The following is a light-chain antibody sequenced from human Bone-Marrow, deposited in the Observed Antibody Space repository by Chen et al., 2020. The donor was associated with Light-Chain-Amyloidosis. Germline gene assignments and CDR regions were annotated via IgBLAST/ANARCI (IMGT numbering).Light chain of an antibody. Sequence: QSVLTQPPSVSGAPGQRVTISCPGSSSNLGAGYDVHGYQQLPGTAPKLLMYSNNNRPSGVPDRFSASKSGTSASLAITGLQTEDEADYFCQSYDSSLFYVFGTGTKVTVL. J-gene: IGLJ1*01. CDR1: SSNLGAGYD. CDR3: QSYDSSLFYV. V-gene: IGLV1-40*01. CDR2: SNN.